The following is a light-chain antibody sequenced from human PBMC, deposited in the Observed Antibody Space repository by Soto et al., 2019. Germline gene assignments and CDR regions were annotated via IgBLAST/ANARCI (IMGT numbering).Light chain of an antibody. J-gene: IGKJ1*01. CDR1: QDIGSW. CDR3: QQLNNFPRT. Sequence: DIQMTQSPSSVSASVGERVTISCRASQDIGSWLAWYQQKLGKAPKLLIYAASSLQSGVPSRFSGSGSGTDFTFTISSLQPEDFATYYCQQLNNFPRTFGQGTKVEIK. CDR2: AAS. V-gene: IGKV1-12*01.